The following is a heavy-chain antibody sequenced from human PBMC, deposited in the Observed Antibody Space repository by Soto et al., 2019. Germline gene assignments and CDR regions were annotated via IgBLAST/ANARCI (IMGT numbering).Heavy chain of an antibody. CDR3: ARAPYCGGDCYPDY. D-gene: IGHD2-21*02. V-gene: IGHV3-33*01. Sequence: GGSLRLSCAASGFTFSSYGMHWVRQAPGKGLEWVAVIWYDGSNKYYADSVKGRFTISRDNSKNTLYLQMNSLRAEDTAVYYCARAPYCGGDCYPDYWGQGTLVTVSS. CDR2: IWYDGSNK. CDR1: GFTFSSYG. J-gene: IGHJ4*02.